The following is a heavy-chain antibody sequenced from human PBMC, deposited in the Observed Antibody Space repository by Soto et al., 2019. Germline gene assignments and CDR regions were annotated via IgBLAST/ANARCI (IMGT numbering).Heavy chain of an antibody. CDR2: IYYSGST. Sequence: SETLCLTCTVSGGSISSYYWSWIRQPPGKGLEWIGYIYYSGSTNYNPSLKSRVTISVDTSKNQFSLKLSSVTAADTAVYYCGRDLYCTNGVCYPDAFDIWGQGTMVTVSS. V-gene: IGHV4-59*01. J-gene: IGHJ3*02. CDR1: GGSISSYY. CDR3: GRDLYCTNGVCYPDAFDI. D-gene: IGHD2-8*01.